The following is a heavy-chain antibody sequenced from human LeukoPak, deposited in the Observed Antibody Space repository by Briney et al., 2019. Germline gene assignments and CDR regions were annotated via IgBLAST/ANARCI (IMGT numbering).Heavy chain of an antibody. V-gene: IGHV1-2*02. J-gene: IGHJ4*02. CDR2: INPNSGGT. CDR1: GYTFTGYY. Sequence: ASVKVSCKASGYTFTGYYMHWVRQAPGQGLEWMGWINPNSGGTNYAQKSQGRVTMTRDTSISTAYMELSRLRSDDTAVYYCARVNLAAAGTFDYWGQGTLVTVSS. D-gene: IGHD6-13*01. CDR3: ARVNLAAAGTFDY.